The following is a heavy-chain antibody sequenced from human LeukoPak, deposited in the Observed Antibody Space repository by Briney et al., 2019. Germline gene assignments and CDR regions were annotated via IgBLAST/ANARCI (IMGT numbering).Heavy chain of an antibody. CDR2: ISAYNGNT. CDR1: GYTFTSYY. Sequence: ASVKVSCKASGYTFTSYYMHWVRQAPGQGLEWMGWISAYNGNTNYAQKLQGRVTMTTDTSTSTAYMELRSLRSDDTAVYYCARDRGGPVTTYYYYYGMDVWGQGTTVTVSS. D-gene: IGHD4-17*01. J-gene: IGHJ6*02. CDR3: ARDRGGPVTTYYYYYGMDV. V-gene: IGHV1-18*04.